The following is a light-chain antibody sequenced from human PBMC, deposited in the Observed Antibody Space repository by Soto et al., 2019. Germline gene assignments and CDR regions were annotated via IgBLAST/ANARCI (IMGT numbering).Light chain of an antibody. V-gene: IGKV1-39*01. J-gene: IGKJ2*01. CDR2: AAS. CDR3: QQSFGLLRT. CDR1: QSISNY. Sequence: DIQMTQSPSSLSASVGDRVTITRRASQSISNYLNWYQQKPGEAPKLLIYAASSLQSGVPSRFSASGPDTEFTLTISSLQAEDFAAYYCQQSFGLLRTFGRGTRLDIK.